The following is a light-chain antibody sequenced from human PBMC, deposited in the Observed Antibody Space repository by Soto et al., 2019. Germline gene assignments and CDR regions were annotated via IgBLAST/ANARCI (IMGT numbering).Light chain of an antibody. CDR2: AAS. J-gene: IGKJ1*01. CDR1: QDISSW. Sequence: DIQMTQSPSSVSASVGDSVTITCRASQDISSWLAWYQQKPGKAPNLLIYAASSLQSGVPSRFSGSGSGTDFTLTINSRQPEDIATYYCQQTNSFPRTFGQGTKVEV. CDR3: QQTNSFPRT. V-gene: IGKV1-12*01.